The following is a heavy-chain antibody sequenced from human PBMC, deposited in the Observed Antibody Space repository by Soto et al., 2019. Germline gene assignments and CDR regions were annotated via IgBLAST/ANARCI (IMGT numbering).Heavy chain of an antibody. Sequence: QVQLQESGPGLVKPSQTLSLTCTVSGGSISSGDYDWNWILQPQGEGLERIGYIYYSGSTYYDPSLKSRVTLSVDTSKNQFSLKLSSVTAADTAVYYCARDSYDSSGSSGYSFDYWGQGTLVTVSS. CDR1: GGSISSGDYD. J-gene: IGHJ4*02. V-gene: IGHV4-30-4*01. CDR3: ARDSYDSSGSSGYSFDY. CDR2: IYYSGST. D-gene: IGHD3-22*01.